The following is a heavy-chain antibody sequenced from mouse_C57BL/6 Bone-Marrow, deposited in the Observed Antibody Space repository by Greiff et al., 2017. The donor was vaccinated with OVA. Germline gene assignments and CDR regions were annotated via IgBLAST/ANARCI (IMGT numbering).Heavy chain of an antibody. CDR3: AREEAYDGYYVGFAY. Sequence: EVKLVESGGGLVQPGGSLKLSCAASGFTFSDYGMAWVRQAPRKGPEWVAFISNLAYSIYYADTVTGRFTISRENAKNTLYLEMSSLRSEDTAMYYCAREEAYDGYYVGFAYWGQGTLVTVSA. CDR1: GFTFSDYG. CDR2: ISNLAYSI. V-gene: IGHV5-15*01. D-gene: IGHD2-3*01. J-gene: IGHJ3*01.